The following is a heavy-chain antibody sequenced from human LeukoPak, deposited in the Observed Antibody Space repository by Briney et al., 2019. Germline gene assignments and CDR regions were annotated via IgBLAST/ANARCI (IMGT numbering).Heavy chain of an antibody. J-gene: IGHJ4*02. D-gene: IGHD3-22*01. V-gene: IGHV1-2*06. CDR2: INPNSGGT. CDR3: ASVSDYDSSGYRADY. Sequence: ASVKVSCKASGYTFNGYYMHWVRQAPGQGLEWMGRINPNSGGTNYAQKFQGRVTMTRDTSISTAYMELSRLRSDDTAVYYCASVSDYDSSGYRADYWGQGTLVTVSS. CDR1: GYTFNGYY.